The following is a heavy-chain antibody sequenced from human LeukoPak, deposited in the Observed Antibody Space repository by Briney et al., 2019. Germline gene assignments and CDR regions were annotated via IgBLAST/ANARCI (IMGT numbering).Heavy chain of an antibody. CDR2: ISGSGGST. V-gene: IGHV3-23*01. Sequence: GGSLTLSCAASGFTFSSYAMSWVRQAPGKGLEWVSAISGSGGSTYYADSVKGRFAISRDNSKNTLYLQMNSLRAEDTAGYDCAKDRHYYDSSGYYAWGQGTLVTVSS. CDR1: GFTFSSYA. D-gene: IGHD3-22*01. J-gene: IGHJ5*02. CDR3: AKDRHYYDSSGYYA.